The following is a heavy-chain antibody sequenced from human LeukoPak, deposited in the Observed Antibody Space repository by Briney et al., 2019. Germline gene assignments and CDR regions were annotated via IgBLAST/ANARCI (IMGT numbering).Heavy chain of an antibody. CDR1: GYTFTGYY. CDR2: INPNSGGT. D-gene: IGHD6-13*01. J-gene: IGHJ4*02. V-gene: IGHV1-2*02. Sequence: ASVKVSCKASGYTFTGYYIHWVRQAPGQGLEWMGWINPNSGGTNYAQKFQGRVTMTRDTSISTAYMELSSLRSEDTAVYYCARARGSSSWYYFDYWGQGTLVTVSS. CDR3: ARARGSSSWYYFDY.